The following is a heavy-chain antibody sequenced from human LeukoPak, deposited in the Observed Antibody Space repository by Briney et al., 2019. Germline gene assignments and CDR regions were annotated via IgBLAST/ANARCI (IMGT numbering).Heavy chain of an antibody. CDR3: ARGAGITGTIPPLYFDY. CDR2: INWNGGST. Sequence: SGGSLRLSCAASGFTFDDYGMSWVRQAPGKGLEWVSGINWNGGSTGYADSVKGRFTISRDNAKNSLYLQMNSLRAEDTALYYWARGAGITGTIPPLYFDYWGQGTLVTVSS. J-gene: IGHJ4*02. D-gene: IGHD1-20*01. CDR1: GFTFDDYG. V-gene: IGHV3-20*04.